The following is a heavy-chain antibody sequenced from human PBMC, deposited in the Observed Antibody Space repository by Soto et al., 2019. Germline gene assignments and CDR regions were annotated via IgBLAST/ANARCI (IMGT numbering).Heavy chain of an antibody. D-gene: IGHD3-22*01. CDR3: ARAYYYDSSGYYYNWFDP. V-gene: IGHV1-69*10. J-gene: IGHJ5*02. Sequence: ASVKVSCKASGGTFSSYAISWVRQAPGQGLEWMGGIIPILGIANYAQKFQGRVTITADKSTSTAYMELSSLRSEDTAVYYCARAYYYDSSGYYYNWFDPWGQGTLVTVSS. CDR2: IIPILGIA. CDR1: GGTFSSYA.